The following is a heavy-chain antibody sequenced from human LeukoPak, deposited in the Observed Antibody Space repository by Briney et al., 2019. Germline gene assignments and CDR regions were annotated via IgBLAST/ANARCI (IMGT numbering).Heavy chain of an antibody. CDR3: AKSSWYSSSWYYFDY. Sequence: PGGSLRLSCAASGFTFSSYGMHWVRQAPGKGLEWVAVISYDGSNKYYADSVKGRFTISRDNSKNTLYLQMNSLRAEDTAVYYCAKSSWYSSSWYYFDYWGQGTLVTVSS. V-gene: IGHV3-30*18. J-gene: IGHJ4*02. D-gene: IGHD6-13*01. CDR2: ISYDGSNK. CDR1: GFTFSSYG.